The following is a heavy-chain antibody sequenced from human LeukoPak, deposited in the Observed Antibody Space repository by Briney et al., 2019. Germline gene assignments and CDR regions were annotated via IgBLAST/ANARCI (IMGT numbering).Heavy chain of an antibody. CDR2: INHSGST. CDR1: GFTFSGAW. D-gene: IGHD3-22*01. Sequence: GSLRLSCTASGFTFSGAWMTWVRQAPGKGLEWIGEINHSGSTNYNPSLKSRVTISVDTSKNQFSLKLSSVTAADTAVYYCARLSPYYYDSSGYSRWGQGTLVTVSS. CDR3: ARLSPYYYDSSGYSR. V-gene: IGHV4-34*01. J-gene: IGHJ4*02.